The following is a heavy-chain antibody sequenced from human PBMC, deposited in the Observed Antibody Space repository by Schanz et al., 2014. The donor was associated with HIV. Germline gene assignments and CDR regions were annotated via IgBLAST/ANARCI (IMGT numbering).Heavy chain of an antibody. D-gene: IGHD3-22*01. Sequence: DVQLVESGGGLIQPGESLRLSCVASGFTFGTKWMYWVRQGPGKGLAWVSYITPDGSVTYADSVKGRFTTSRDSSKNTLFLQMNSLRVEDTATYYCARDVSHDSSGHYSDYYYGMDVWGQGTTVTVSS. J-gene: IGHJ6*02. CDR3: ARDVSHDSSGHYSDYYYGMDV. CDR2: ITPDGSVT. CDR1: GFTFGTKW. V-gene: IGHV3-74*01.